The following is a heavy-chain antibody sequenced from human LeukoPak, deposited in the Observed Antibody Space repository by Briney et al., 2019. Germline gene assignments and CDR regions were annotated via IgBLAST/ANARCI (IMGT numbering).Heavy chain of an antibody. V-gene: IGHV3-30-3*01. D-gene: IGHD5-24*01. CDR3: ARDRRDGYNYYGMDV. CDR1: GFTFSSYA. Sequence: GGSLRLSCAASGFTFSSYAMHWVRQASGKGLEWVAVISYDGSNKYYADSVKGRFTISRDTSKNTLYLQMNSLRAEDTAVYYCARDRRDGYNYYGMDVWGQGTTVTVSS. CDR2: ISYDGSNK. J-gene: IGHJ6*02.